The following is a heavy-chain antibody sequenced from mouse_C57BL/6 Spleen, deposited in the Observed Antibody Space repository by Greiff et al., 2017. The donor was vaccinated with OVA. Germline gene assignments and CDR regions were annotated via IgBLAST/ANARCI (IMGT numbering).Heavy chain of an antibody. V-gene: IGHV1-54*01. CDR3: ARGPTGDY. CDR1: GYAFTNYL. J-gene: IGHJ2*01. CDR2: INPGSGGT. Sequence: QVQLKESGAELVRPGTSVKVSCKASGYAFTNYLIEWVKQRPGQGLEWIGVINPGSGGTNYNEKFKGKATLTADKSSSTAYMQLSSLTSEDSAVYFCARGPTGDYWGQGTTLTVSS.